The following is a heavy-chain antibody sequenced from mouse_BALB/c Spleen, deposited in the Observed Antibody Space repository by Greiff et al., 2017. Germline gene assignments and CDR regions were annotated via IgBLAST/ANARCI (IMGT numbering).Heavy chain of an antibody. CDR1: GYTFTDYS. Sequence: QVQLQQSGPELVRPGVSVKISCKASGYTFTDYSMHWVKQSHAKGLEWIGVISTYYGNTNYNQKFKGKATMTVDKSSSTAYMQLARLTSEDSAIYYCARGDAIDYWGQGTTVTVSS. CDR3: ARGDAIDY. CDR2: ISTYYGNT. V-gene: IGHV1S137*01. J-gene: IGHJ4*01.